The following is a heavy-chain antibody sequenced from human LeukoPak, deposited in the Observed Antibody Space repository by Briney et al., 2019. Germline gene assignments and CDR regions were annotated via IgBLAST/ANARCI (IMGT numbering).Heavy chain of an antibody. D-gene: IGHD3-10*01. V-gene: IGHV1-2*02. CDR2: INPNSGGT. CDR1: GYTFTGYY. J-gene: IGHJ2*01. CDR3: ARSNGSGSYIHWYFDL. Sequence: EASVKVSCKASGYTFTGYYTHWVRQAPGQGLEWMGWINPNSGGTNYAQKFQGRDTMTRDTSISTAYMELSRLRSDDTAVYYCARSNGSGSYIHWYFDLWGRGTLVTVSS.